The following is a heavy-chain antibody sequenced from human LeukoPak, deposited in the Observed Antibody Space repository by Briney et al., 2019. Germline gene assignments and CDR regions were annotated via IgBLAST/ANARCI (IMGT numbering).Heavy chain of an antibody. J-gene: IGHJ5*02. CDR2: ISGSGGST. D-gene: IGHD3-10*01. CDR3: AKDVNYYGSGSYSP. Sequence: GGSLRLSCAASGFTFSSYGMSWVRQAPGKGLEWVSAISGSGGSTYYADSVKGRFTISRDNSKNTPYLQMNSLRAEDTAVYYCAKDVNYYGSGSYSPWGQGTLVTVSS. V-gene: IGHV3-23*01. CDR1: GFTFSSYG.